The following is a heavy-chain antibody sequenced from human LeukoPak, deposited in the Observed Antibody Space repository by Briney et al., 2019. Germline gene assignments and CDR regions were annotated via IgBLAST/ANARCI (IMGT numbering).Heavy chain of an antibody. CDR3: ARQSGSWTTYFDY. CDR1: GFTFSSYA. J-gene: IGHJ4*02. CDR2: ISGSGGST. V-gene: IGHV3-23*01. Sequence: GGSLRLSCAASGFTFSSYAMSWVRQAPGKGLEWVSAISGSGGSTYYADSVKGRFTISRDNAKNSLYLQMNSLRAEDTAVYYCARQSGSWTTYFDYWGQGTLVTVSS. D-gene: IGHD1-26*01.